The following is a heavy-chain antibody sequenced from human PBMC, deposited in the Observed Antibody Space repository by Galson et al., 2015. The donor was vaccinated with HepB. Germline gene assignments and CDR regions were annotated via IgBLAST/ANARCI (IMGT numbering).Heavy chain of an antibody. CDR1: KYSFGSYW. Sequence: QSGAEVKKPGESLKISCKGSKYSFGSYWIGWVRQMPGKGLEWMGIIYPGDSDTRYSPSFQGQVTISADKSINTAYLQWSSLQASDTAIYYCARRYCSESSCHARYYFDYWGQGTLVTVSS. CDR2: IYPGDSDT. J-gene: IGHJ4*02. V-gene: IGHV5-51*03. D-gene: IGHD2-15*01. CDR3: ARRYCSESSCHARYYFDY.